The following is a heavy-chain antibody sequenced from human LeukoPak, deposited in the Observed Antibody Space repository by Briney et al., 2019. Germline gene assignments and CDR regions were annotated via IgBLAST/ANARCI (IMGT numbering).Heavy chain of an antibody. CDR2: VGGGNDI. D-gene: IGHD1-26*01. V-gene: IGHV3-23*01. CDR3: AKDATPMNSIWDHFDS. Sequence: GGSLRLSCAASGFTFNIYGMSRVRQALGKGLEWVSSVGGGNDIHYADSVKGRFTGSRDDAKNTVYLQMNSLRAEDTAIYFCAKDATPMNSIWDHFDSWGQGTLVTVSS. CDR1: GFTFNIYG. J-gene: IGHJ4*02.